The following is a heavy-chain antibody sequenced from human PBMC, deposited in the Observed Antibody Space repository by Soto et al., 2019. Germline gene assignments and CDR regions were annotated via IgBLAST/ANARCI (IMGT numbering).Heavy chain of an antibody. CDR3: ARDTHWGLGD. CDR2: IYHSGST. J-gene: IGHJ4*02. CDR1: GDSISTNNW. V-gene: IGHV4-4*02. Sequence: QVQLQESGPGLVKPSETLSLTCAVSGDSISTNNWWSWVRQPPGKGLEWIGEIYHSGSTNYNPSLKSRVTISADRSKNQLPLRLNSVTAADTAVYFCARDTHWGLGDWGQGTLVIVSS. D-gene: IGHD7-27*01.